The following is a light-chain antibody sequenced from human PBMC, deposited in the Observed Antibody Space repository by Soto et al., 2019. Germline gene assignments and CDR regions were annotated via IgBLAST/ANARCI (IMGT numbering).Light chain of an antibody. Sequence: QSVLTQPPSVSGAPGQRVTISCTGSSSNIGAGYDVHWYQQLPGTAPKLLIYGNSNRPSGVPDRFYGSKSGTSASLAITGLQAEDEAGYYCQSYDSSLSGYVFGTGTKVTVL. V-gene: IGLV1-40*01. CDR1: SSNIGAGYD. CDR2: GNS. J-gene: IGLJ1*01. CDR3: QSYDSSLSGYV.